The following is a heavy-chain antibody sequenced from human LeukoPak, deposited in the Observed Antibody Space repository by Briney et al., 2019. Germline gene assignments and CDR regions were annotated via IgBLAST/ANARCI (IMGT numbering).Heavy chain of an antibody. CDR1: GFTFSSYE. CDR2: ISSSGSTI. V-gene: IGHV3-48*03. Sequence: GRSLRLSCAASGFTFSSYEMNWVRQAPGKGLEWVSYISSSGSTIYYADSVKGRFTISRDNAKNSLYLQMNSLRAEDTAVYYCARGSVDTAMAGDYWGQGTLVTVSS. J-gene: IGHJ4*02. D-gene: IGHD5-18*01. CDR3: ARGSVDTAMAGDY.